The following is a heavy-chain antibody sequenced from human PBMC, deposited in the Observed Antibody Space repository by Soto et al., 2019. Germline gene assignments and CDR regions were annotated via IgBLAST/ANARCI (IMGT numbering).Heavy chain of an antibody. Sequence: EVQLLESGGGLVQPGGSLRLSCAASGFTFSYYAMSWVRQAPGKGPEWVSGITGSGGNIYYADSVKGRFTISRDNSKNTLSLQMTSLRVEDTAVYYCASLEQWLPRDYWGQGNLVTVSS. CDR1: GFTFSYYA. J-gene: IGHJ4*02. D-gene: IGHD6-19*01. CDR3: ASLEQWLPRDY. V-gene: IGHV3-23*01. CDR2: ITGSGGNI.